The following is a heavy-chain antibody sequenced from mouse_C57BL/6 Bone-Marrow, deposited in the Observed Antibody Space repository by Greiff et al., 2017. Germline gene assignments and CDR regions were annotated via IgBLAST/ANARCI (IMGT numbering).Heavy chain of an antibody. V-gene: IGHV1-59*01. CDR1: GYTFTSYW. J-gene: IGHJ3*01. Sequence: QVQLKQPGAELVRPGTSVKLSCKASGYTFTSYWMHWVKQRPGQGLEWIGVIDPSDSYTNYNQKFKGKATLTVDTSSRTAYMQLSSLTSEDSAVYCCARRDGCAYWGQGTLVTVSA. D-gene: IGHD2-3*01. CDR3: ARRDGCAY. CDR2: IDPSDSYT.